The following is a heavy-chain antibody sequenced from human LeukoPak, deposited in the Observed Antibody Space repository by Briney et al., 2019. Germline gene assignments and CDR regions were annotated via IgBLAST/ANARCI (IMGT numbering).Heavy chain of an antibody. CDR1: GGTFSSYA. CDR3: ARVTAMVPYYFDY. V-gene: IGHV1-69*05. D-gene: IGHD5-18*01. CDR2: IIPIFGTA. Sequence: RGASVKVSCKASGGTFSSYAISWVRQAPGQGLEWMGRIIPIFGTANYAQKFQGRVTITTDESTSTAYMELSSLRSEDTAVYYCARVTAMVPYYFDYWGQGTLVTVSS. J-gene: IGHJ4*02.